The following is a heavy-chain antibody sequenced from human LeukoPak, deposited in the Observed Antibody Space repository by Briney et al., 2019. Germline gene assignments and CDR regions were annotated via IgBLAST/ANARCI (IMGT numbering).Heavy chain of an antibody. D-gene: IGHD6-19*01. V-gene: IGHV4-59*08. CDR3: ARIAVAGGFHFDY. CDR2: IYYSGST. J-gene: IGHJ4*02. CDR1: GGSISSYY. Sequence: PSETLSLTCTVSGGSISSYYWSWIRQPPGEGLEWMGYIYYSGSTNYNPSLKSRVTISVDTSKNQFSLKLSSVTAAATAVYYCARIAVAGGFHFDYWGQGTLVTVSS.